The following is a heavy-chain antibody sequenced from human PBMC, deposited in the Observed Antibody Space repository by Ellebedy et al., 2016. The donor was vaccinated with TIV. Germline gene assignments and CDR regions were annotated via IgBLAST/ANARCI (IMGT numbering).Heavy chain of an antibody. CDR2: ISGSGGST. CDR3: AKEIMTTVVTNFDY. D-gene: IGHD4-23*01. Sequence: GESLKISXAASGFTFSSYAMSWVRQAPGKGLEWVSAISGSGGSTYYADSVKGRFTISRDNSKNTLYLQMNSLRAEDTAVYYCAKEIMTTVVTNFDYWGQGTLVTVSS. J-gene: IGHJ4*02. V-gene: IGHV3-23*01. CDR1: GFTFSSYA.